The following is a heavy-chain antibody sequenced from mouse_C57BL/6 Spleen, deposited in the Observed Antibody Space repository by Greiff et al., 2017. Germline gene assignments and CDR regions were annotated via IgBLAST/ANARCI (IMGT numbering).Heavy chain of an antibody. D-gene: IGHD4-1*01. Sequence: VKVVESGAELVKPGASVKLSCKASGYTFTEYTIHWVKQRSGQGLEWIGWFYPGSGSIKYNEKFKDKATLTADKSSSTVYMELSRLTSEDSAVYFCARHEDRGLGMDYWGQGTSVTVSS. CDR3: ARHEDRGLGMDY. V-gene: IGHV1-62-2*01. J-gene: IGHJ4*01. CDR1: GYTFTEYT. CDR2: FYPGSGSI.